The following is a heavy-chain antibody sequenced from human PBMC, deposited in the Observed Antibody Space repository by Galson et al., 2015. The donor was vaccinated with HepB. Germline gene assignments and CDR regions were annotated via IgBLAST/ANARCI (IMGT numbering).Heavy chain of an antibody. CDR1: GFTFSSYS. V-gene: IGHV3-21*01. CDR2: ISSSSSYI. J-gene: IGHJ4*02. Sequence: SLRLSCAAPGFTFSSYSMNWVRQAPGKGLEWVSSISSSSSYIYYADSVKGRFTISRDNAKNSLYLQMNSLRAEDTAVYYCASGNGGYCSGGSCYLGGAIDYWGQGTLVTVSS. D-gene: IGHD2-15*01. CDR3: ASGNGGYCSGGSCYLGGAIDY.